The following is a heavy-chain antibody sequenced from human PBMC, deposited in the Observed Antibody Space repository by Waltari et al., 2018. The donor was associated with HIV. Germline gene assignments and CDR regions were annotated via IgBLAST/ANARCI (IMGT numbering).Heavy chain of an antibody. J-gene: IGHJ4*02. D-gene: IGHD6-13*01. V-gene: IGHV3-53*01. CDR1: GFLVSNSF. Sequence: EVQLVESGGGLIQPGWSLRLSCETSGFLVSNSFMSWIRQAPGKGLEWVSVLYTDGTTYYADSVKGRFTISRDNAKNTLYFQMNNLRGEDTAVYYCARHLGTAAGPFDYWGQGTLVTVSS. CDR3: ARHLGTAAGPFDY. CDR2: LYTDGTT.